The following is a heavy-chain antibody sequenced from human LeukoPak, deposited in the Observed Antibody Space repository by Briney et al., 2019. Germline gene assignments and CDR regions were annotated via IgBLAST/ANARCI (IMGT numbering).Heavy chain of an antibody. J-gene: IGHJ5*02. CDR3: ARDTWNFYNWFDP. Sequence: ASVKVSCKASGYTFTNYGISWVRQAPGQGLEWMGCISAYNGNTNYAQKLEGRVTMTTDTSTSTDYMELRSMSSDATAVYYSARDTWNFYNWFDPWGQGTLVTVSS. V-gene: IGHV1-18*01. D-gene: IGHD1-7*01. CDR2: ISAYNGNT. CDR1: GYTFTNYG.